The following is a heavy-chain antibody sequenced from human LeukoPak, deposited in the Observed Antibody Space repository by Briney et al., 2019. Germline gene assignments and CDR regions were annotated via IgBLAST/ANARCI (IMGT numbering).Heavy chain of an antibody. CDR1: GFTFSSYE. Sequence: GGSLRLSCAASGFTFSSYEMNWVRQAPGKGLEWVSYISSSGSTIYYADSVKGRFTISRDNSKNTLYLQMNSLRAEDTAVYYCAKATPPGYSSGWYNGVFDYWGQGTLVTVSS. CDR3: AKATPPGYSSGWYNGVFDY. D-gene: IGHD6-19*01. V-gene: IGHV3-48*03. CDR2: ISSSGSTI. J-gene: IGHJ4*02.